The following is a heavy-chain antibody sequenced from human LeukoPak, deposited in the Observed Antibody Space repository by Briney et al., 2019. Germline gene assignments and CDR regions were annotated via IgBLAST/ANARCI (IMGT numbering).Heavy chain of an antibody. D-gene: IGHD1-26*01. CDR2: ISSGSSYT. V-gene: IGHV3-21*01. Sequence: AGGSLRLSCAVSGFTFSTFSMNWVRQAPGKGLEWVSSISSGSSYTYYADSVKGRFTISRDNAKNSLYLQINSLRAEDTAVYYCATESYSGSYLYAFDIWGQGTMVTVSS. CDR1: GFTFSTFS. J-gene: IGHJ3*02. CDR3: ATESYSGSYLYAFDI.